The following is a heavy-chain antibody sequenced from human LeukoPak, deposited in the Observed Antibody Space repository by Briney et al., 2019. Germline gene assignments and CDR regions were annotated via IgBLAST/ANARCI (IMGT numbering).Heavy chain of an antibody. J-gene: IGHJ3*02. CDR3: ASPSGSYSGAFDI. V-gene: IGHV3-53*01. CDR1: GFTVSSNY. D-gene: IGHD1-26*01. Sequence: GRSLRLSCAASGFTVSSNYMSWVRQAPGKGLEWVSVIYSGGSTYYADSVKGRFTISRDNSKNTLYLQMNSLRAEDTAVYYCASPSGSYSGAFDIWGQGTMVTVSS. CDR2: IYSGGST.